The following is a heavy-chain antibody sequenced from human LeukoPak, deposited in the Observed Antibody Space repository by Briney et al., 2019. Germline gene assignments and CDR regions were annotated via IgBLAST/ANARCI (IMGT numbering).Heavy chain of an antibody. D-gene: IGHD3-10*02. CDR1: GFTFSAYA. CDR3: ARDLHYYVHMDV. CDR2: IGSDNKP. V-gene: IGHV3-23*01. Sequence: PGGSLRLSCEASGFTFSAYAMTWLRQAPGKGLEWVSSIGSDNKPHYSESVKGRFAISRDNSKNILFLHQNSLRAEDTALYYCARDLHYYVHMDVWGQGTTVTVSS. J-gene: IGHJ6*02.